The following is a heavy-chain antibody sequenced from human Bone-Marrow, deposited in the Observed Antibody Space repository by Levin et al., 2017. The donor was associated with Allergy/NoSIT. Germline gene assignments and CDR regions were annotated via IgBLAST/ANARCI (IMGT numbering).Heavy chain of an antibody. CDR2: VSWNSGTM. CDR3: ARHKDYGGNGYYYYGMDV. Sequence: LSLTCAASGFTFTDYAIHWIRQAPGRGLEWVSGVSWNSGTMGYADSVKGRFTISRDNAKNSLYLQMNSLRTEDTALYFCARHKDYGGNGYYYYGMDVWGQGTTVTVSS. D-gene: IGHD4-23*01. V-gene: IGHV3-9*01. J-gene: IGHJ6*02. CDR1: GFTFTDYA.